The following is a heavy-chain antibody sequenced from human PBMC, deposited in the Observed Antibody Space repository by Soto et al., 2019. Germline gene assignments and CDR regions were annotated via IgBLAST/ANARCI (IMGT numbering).Heavy chain of an antibody. Sequence: EVQLVESGGGLVQPGGSLRLSCADSGFTFSSYSMNWVRQAPGKGLEWVSYISSSSSTIYYADSVKGRFTISRDNAKNSLYLQMNSLRDEDTAVYYCARGVWGYGDRSSDYWGQGTLVTVSS. V-gene: IGHV3-48*02. D-gene: IGHD4-17*01. CDR1: GFTFSSYS. CDR2: ISSSSSTI. CDR3: ARGVWGYGDRSSDY. J-gene: IGHJ4*02.